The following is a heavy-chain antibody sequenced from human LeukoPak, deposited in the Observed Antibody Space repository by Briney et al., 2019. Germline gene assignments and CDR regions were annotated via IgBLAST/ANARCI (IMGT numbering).Heavy chain of an antibody. D-gene: IGHD4-17*01. CDR2: ISGSGGST. CDR1: GFTFSSYA. Sequence: GRSLRLSCAASGFTFSSYAMSWVRQAPGKGLEWVSAISGSGGSTYYADSVKGRFTISRDNSKNTLYLQMNSLRAEDTAVYYCAKRVAVDYGEYDYWGQGTLVTVSS. CDR3: AKRVAVDYGEYDY. J-gene: IGHJ4*02. V-gene: IGHV3-23*01.